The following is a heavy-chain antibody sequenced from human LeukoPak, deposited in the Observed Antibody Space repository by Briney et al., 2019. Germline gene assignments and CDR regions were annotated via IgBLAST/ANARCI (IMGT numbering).Heavy chain of an antibody. J-gene: IGHJ5*02. D-gene: IGHD1-26*01. CDR2: IIPIFGTA. CDR1: GGTFSSYA. Sequence: SVKVSCKASGGTFSSYAISWVRQAPGQGLEWMGGIIPIFGTANYAQKFQGRVTITTDESTSTAYMELSSLRSEDTAVYYCARAISSGSYLNWFDPWGQGTLVTVSS. CDR3: ARAISSGSYLNWFDP. V-gene: IGHV1-69*05.